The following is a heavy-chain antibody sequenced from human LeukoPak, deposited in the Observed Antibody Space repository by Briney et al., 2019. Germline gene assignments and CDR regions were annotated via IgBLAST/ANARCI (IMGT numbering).Heavy chain of an antibody. V-gene: IGHV4-59*08. CDR1: GGSISSYY. D-gene: IGHD3-9*01. Sequence: SETLSLTCTVSGGSISSYYWSWIRQPPGKGLEWIGYIYYSGSTNYNPSLKSRVTISVDTSKNQFSLKLSSVTAADTAVYYCARTVRMYYDILTGYRPRGAFDIWGQGTMVTVSS. CDR2: IYYSGST. J-gene: IGHJ3*02. CDR3: ARTVRMYYDILTGYRPRGAFDI.